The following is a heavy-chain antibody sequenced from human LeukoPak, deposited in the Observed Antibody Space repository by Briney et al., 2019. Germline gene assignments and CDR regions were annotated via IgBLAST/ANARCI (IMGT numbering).Heavy chain of an antibody. CDR1: GFTFSSYS. V-gene: IGHV3-21*06. CDR2: ISSSSYI. D-gene: IGHD1-26*01. Sequence: GGSLRLSCAASGFTFSSYSMNWVRQAPGKGLEWVSSISSSSYIYYADSVKGRFTISRDNSKNTLYLQMNSLRAEDTAVYYCARDTMGATRWGQGTLVTVSS. J-gene: IGHJ4*02. CDR3: ARDTMGATR.